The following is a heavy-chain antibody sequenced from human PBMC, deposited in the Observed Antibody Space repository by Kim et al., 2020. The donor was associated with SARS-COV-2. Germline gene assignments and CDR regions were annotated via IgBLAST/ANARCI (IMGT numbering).Heavy chain of an antibody. Sequence: SETLSLTCAVYGGSFSGYYWSWIRQPPGKGLEWIGEINHSGSTNYNPSLKSRVTISVDTSKNQFSLKLSSVTAADTAVYYCARGRAQYYGSGPRGRPFDYWGQGTLVTVSS. CDR2: INHSGST. J-gene: IGHJ4*02. D-gene: IGHD3-10*01. V-gene: IGHV4-34*01. CDR1: GGSFSGYY. CDR3: ARGRAQYYGSGPRGRPFDY.